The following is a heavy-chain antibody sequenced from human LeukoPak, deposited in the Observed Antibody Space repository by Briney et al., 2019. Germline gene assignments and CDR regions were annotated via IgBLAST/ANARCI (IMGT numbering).Heavy chain of an antibody. Sequence: SETLSFTCAVYGGSFSGYYWSWIRQPPGKGLEWIGYIYYSGSTRYNPSLKSRVNISVDTSKSQFSLKLSSVTAADTALYYCARQGYFDFWSGYPYAFDVWGQGTMVTVSS. V-gene: IGHV4-59*08. CDR1: GGSFSGYY. J-gene: IGHJ3*01. CDR3: ARQGYFDFWSGYPYAFDV. CDR2: IYYSGST. D-gene: IGHD3-3*01.